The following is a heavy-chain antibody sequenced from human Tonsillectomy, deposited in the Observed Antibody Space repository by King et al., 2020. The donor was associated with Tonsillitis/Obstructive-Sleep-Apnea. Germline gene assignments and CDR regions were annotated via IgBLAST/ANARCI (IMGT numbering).Heavy chain of an antibody. Sequence: VQLVESGGGLVQPGGSLRLSCAASGFTLSDHYMDWVRQAPGKGLEWGGRTRNKANSYTTEYAASGKGRFTISRDDSKNSLYLQMNSLKTEDAAVYYCARGVGKEGPWGQGTLVTVSS. J-gene: IGHJ5*02. D-gene: IGHD1-26*01. CDR2: TRNKANSYTT. CDR3: ARGVGKEGP. CDR1: GFTLSDHY. V-gene: IGHV3-72*01.